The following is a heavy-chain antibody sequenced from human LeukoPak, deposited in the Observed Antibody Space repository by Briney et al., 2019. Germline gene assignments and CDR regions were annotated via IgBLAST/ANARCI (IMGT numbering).Heavy chain of an antibody. Sequence: GESLKISCKGSGYSFTSYWIGWVRQMPGKGLEWMGIICPGDSDTRYSPSFQGQVTISADKSISTAYLQWSSLKASDTAMYYCAMGVITFGGVIVPPVYWGQGTLVTVSS. CDR1: GYSFTSYW. D-gene: IGHD3-16*02. J-gene: IGHJ4*02. CDR3: AMGVITFGGVIVPPVY. CDR2: ICPGDSDT. V-gene: IGHV5-51*01.